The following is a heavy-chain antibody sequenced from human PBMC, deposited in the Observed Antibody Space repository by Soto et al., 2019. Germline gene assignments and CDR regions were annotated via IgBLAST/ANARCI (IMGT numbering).Heavy chain of an antibody. CDR1: GFTFSSYG. D-gene: IGHD3-16*01. J-gene: IGHJ4*02. CDR3: ASGLITFGGVYTLQHDY. CDR2: IWYDGSNK. Sequence: GGSLRLSCAASGFTFSSYGMHWVRQAPGKGLEWVAVIWYDGSNKYYADSVKGRFTISRDNSKNTLYLQMNSLRAEDTAVYYCASGLITFGGVYTLQHDYWGQGTLVTVSS. V-gene: IGHV3-33*01.